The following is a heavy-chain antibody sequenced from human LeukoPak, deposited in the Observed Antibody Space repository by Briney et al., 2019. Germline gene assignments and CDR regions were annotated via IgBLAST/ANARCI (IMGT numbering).Heavy chain of an antibody. CDR2: ISWNSGSI. J-gene: IGHJ6*02. CDR3: AKDRAYYYYYGMDV. Sequence: GGSLRLSCAASGFTFDDYAMHWVRQAPGKGLEWVSGISWNSGSIGYADSVKGRFTISRDNAKNSLYLQMNSLRAEDTALYYCAKDRAYYYYYGMDVWGQGTTITVSS. V-gene: IGHV3-9*01. CDR1: GFTFDDYA.